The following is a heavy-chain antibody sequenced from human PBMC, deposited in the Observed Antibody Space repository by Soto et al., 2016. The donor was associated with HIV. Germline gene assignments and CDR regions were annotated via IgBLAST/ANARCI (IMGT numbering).Heavy chain of an antibody. D-gene: IGHD6-13*01. CDR1: GFTFSSYS. V-gene: IGHV3-21*01. CDR2: ISSSSSYR. Sequence: EVQLVESGGGLVKPGGSLRLSCAASGFTFSSYSMNWVRQAPGKGLEWVSSISSSSSYRYYADSVKGRFTISRDNAKNSLYLQMNSLRAEDTAVYYCARVSGIAAAADHADDYWAREPWSPSPQ. J-gene: IGHJ4*02. CDR3: ARVSGIAAAADHADDY.